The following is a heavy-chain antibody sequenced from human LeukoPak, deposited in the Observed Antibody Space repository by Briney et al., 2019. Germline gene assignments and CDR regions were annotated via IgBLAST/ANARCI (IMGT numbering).Heavy chain of an antibody. V-gene: IGHV3-23*01. CDR3: AKVVSYGHFDY. J-gene: IGHJ4*02. CDR1: GFTFSSYA. Sequence: GGSLRLSCAASGFTFSSYAMSWVRQAPGKGLEWVSAISGSDGSTYYTDSVKGRFTISRDNSKNTLYLQMNSLRAEDTAVYYCAKVVSYGHFDYWGQGTLVTVSS. D-gene: IGHD3-16*02. CDR2: ISGSDGST.